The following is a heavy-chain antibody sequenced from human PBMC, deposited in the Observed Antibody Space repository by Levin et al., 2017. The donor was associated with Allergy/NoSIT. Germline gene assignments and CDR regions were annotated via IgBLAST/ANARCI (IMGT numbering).Heavy chain of an antibody. D-gene: IGHD4-11*01. CDR1: GFTFSSYA. V-gene: IGHV3-30-3*01. CDR3: ARDPSPYSKYYYYMDV. J-gene: IGHJ6*03. Sequence: GGSLRLSCAASGFTFSSYAMHWVRQAPCKGLEWVAVISYDGSNKYYADSVKGRFTISRDNSKNTLYLQMNSLRAEDTAVYYCARDPSPYSKYYYYMDVWGKGTTVTVSS. CDR2: ISYDGSNK.